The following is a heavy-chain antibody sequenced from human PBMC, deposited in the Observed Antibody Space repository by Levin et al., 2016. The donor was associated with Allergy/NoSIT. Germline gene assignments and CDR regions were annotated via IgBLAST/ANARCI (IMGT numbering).Heavy chain of an antibody. Sequence: VRQMPGKGLEWMGRIDPSDSYTNYSPSFQGHVTISADKSISTAYLQWSSLKASDTAMYYCARHYIVTGYCSSTSCYTPYYYYYMDVWGKGTTVTVSS. V-gene: IGHV5-10-1*01. CDR3: ARHYIVTGYCSSTSCYTPYYYYYMDV. CDR2: IDPSDSYT. D-gene: IGHD2-2*02. J-gene: IGHJ6*03.